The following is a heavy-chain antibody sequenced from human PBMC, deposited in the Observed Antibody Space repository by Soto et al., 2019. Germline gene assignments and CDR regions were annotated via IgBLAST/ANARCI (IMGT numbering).Heavy chain of an antibody. J-gene: IGHJ3*02. D-gene: IGHD1-26*01. CDR2: ISYDGSNK. CDR3: AKALRELGPYDAFYI. Sequence: QVQLVESGGGVVQPGRSLRLSCAASGFTFSSYGMHWVRQAPGKGLEWVAVISYDGSNKYYADSVKDRFTISSDNSKNTLYLQMSCLRAEDTAVYYCAKALRELGPYDAFYIWGQATMVIVSS. V-gene: IGHV3-30*18. CDR1: GFTFSSYG.